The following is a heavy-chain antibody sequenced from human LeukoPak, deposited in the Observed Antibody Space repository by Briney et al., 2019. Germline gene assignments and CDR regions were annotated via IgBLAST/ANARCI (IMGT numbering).Heavy chain of an antibody. Sequence: GSLRLSCAASGFTFSSYSMNWVRQPPGKGLEWIGEINHSGSTNYNPSLKSRVTISVDTSKNQFSLKLSSVTAADTAVYYCARLRITMVRGVIHGMDVWGQGTTVTVSS. J-gene: IGHJ6*02. CDR2: INHSGST. CDR3: ARLRITMVRGVIHGMDV. D-gene: IGHD3-10*01. V-gene: IGHV4-34*01. CDR1: GFTFSSYS.